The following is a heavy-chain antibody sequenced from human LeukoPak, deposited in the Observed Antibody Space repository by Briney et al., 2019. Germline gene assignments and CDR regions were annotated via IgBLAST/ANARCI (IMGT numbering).Heavy chain of an antibody. J-gene: IGHJ4*02. Sequence: GGSLRLSCAASGFTFSSYGMHWVRQAPGKGLKGVAVISYDGSNKYYADSVKGRFTISRDNSRNTLYLQMNSLRAEDTAVYYCARAPGYGAAYYFNYWGQGTLVTVSS. V-gene: IGHV3-30*03. CDR2: ISYDGSNK. CDR1: GFTFSSYG. CDR3: ARAPGYGAAYYFNY. D-gene: IGHD1-1*01.